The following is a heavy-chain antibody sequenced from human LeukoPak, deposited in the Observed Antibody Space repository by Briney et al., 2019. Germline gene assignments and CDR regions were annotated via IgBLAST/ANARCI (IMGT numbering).Heavy chain of an antibody. D-gene: IGHD6-19*01. CDR1: GFSFSDYR. CDR2: ISSRSDTI. J-gene: IGHJ4*02. V-gene: IGHV3-48*01. CDR3: ARGTRGWYLDY. Sequence: PGGSLRLSCAASGFSFSDYRMNWVRQAPGKGLEWISYISSRSDTIYQADSVKGRFTIARDNGKNSLYLQMNSLTAEDTAVYYCARGTRGWYLDYWGQGTLVTVSS.